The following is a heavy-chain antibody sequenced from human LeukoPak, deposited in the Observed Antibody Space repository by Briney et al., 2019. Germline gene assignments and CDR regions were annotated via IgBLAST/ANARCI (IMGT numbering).Heavy chain of an antibody. D-gene: IGHD3-16*02. J-gene: IGHJ4*02. CDR3: ARSHDYVWGSYRSFDY. Sequence: PGGSLRLSCAASGFTFSSYSMNWVRQAPGKGLEWVSSISSSSSYIYYADSVKGRFTISRDNAKNSLYLQMNSLRAEDTAVYYCARSHDYVWGSYRSFDYWGQGTLVTVSS. CDR1: GFTFSSYS. V-gene: IGHV3-21*01. CDR2: ISSSSSYI.